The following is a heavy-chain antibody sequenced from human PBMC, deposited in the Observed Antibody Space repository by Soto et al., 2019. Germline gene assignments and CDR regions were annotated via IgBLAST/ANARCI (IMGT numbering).Heavy chain of an antibody. CDR2: ISSSSSYT. Sequence: PGGSPGLSFAAPGLTFRAYYMSWIRQAPGKGLEWVSYISSSSSYTNYADSVKGRFTISRDNAENSLALRMNSRRGEDTAGDCCARSSCLPQPNAFYIWGQGTMVTVSS. J-gene: IGHJ3*02. CDR1: GLTFRAYY. D-gene: IGHD2-2*01. V-gene: IGHV3-11*03. CDR3: ARSSCLPQPNAFYI.